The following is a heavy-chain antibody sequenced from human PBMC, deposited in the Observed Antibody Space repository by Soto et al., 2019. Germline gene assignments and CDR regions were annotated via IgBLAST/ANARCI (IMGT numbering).Heavy chain of an antibody. V-gene: IGHV1-69*12. CDR1: GGTFSSYT. Sequence: QVQLVQSGAEVKKPGSSVTVSCKASGGTFSSYTISWVRQAPGQGLEWMGGIIPIFGTASYAQKFQGRVKITADESTSTAYMELSSLRSEDTAVYYCARGNHRWLPLWYFDLWGRGTLVTVSS. J-gene: IGHJ2*01. D-gene: IGHD5-12*01. CDR2: IIPIFGTA. CDR3: ARGNHRWLPLWYFDL.